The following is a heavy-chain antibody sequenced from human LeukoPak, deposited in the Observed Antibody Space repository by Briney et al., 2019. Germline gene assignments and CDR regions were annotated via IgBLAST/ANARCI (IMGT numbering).Heavy chain of an antibody. V-gene: IGHV3-30*18. J-gene: IGHJ4*02. CDR2: ISYDGSNK. Sequence: GGSLRLSCAASGFTVSSNYMSWVRQAPGKGLEWVAVISYDGSNKYYADSVKGRFTISRDNSKNTLYLQMNSLRAEDTAVYYCAKEILGYCSSTSCYIGDYWGQGTLVTVSS. D-gene: IGHD2-2*02. CDR3: AKEILGYCSSTSCYIGDY. CDR1: GFTVSSNY.